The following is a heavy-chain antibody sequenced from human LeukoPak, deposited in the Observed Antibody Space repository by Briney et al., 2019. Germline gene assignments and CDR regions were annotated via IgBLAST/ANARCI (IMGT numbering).Heavy chain of an antibody. V-gene: IGHV3-66*02. CDR1: GFTVSSNY. J-gene: IGHJ4*02. CDR2: IYSGGST. CDR3: ASGYYDYVWGRYRKFDY. Sequence: GGSLRLSCAASGFTVSSNYMSWVRQAPGKGLEWVSVIYSGGSTYYADSVKGRFTISRDNSKNTLYLQMNSLRAEDTAVYYCASGYYDYVWGRYRKFDYWGQGSLVTVSS. D-gene: IGHD3-16*02.